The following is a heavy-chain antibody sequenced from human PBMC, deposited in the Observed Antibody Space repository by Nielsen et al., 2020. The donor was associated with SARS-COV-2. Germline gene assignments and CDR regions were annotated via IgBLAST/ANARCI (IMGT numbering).Heavy chain of an antibody. CDR3: ARSSRETYYDFWSGYCFDY. V-gene: IGHV5-10-1*01. Sequence: GESLKISCKGSGYSFTSYWISWVRQMPGKGLEWMGRIDPSDSYTNYSPSFQGHVTISADKSISTAYLQWSSLKASDTAMYYCARSSRETYYDFWSGYCFDYWGQGTLVTVSS. D-gene: IGHD3-3*01. J-gene: IGHJ4*02. CDR2: IDPSDSYT. CDR1: GYSFTSYW.